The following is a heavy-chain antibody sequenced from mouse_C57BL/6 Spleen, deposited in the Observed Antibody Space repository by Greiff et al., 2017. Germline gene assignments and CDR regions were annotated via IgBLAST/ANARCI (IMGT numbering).Heavy chain of an antibody. CDR1: GFTFSDYY. J-gene: IGHJ4*01. CDR3: ARQKATVYAMDY. V-gene: IGHV5-12*01. CDR2: ISNGGGST. Sequence: DVKLVESGGGLVQPGGSLKLSCAASGFTFSDYYMYWVRQTPEKRLEWVAYISNGGGSTYYPDTVKGRFTISRDNAKNTLYLQMSRLKSEDTAMYYCARQKATVYAMDYWGQGTSVTVSS. D-gene: IGHD1-1*01.